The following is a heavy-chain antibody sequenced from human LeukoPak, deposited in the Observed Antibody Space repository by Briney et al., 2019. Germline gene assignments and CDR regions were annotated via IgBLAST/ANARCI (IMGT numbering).Heavy chain of an antibody. V-gene: IGHV1-69*13. Sequence: SVKVSCTASGGTFSSYAISWVRQAPGQGLEWMGGIIPIFGTANYAQKFQGRVTITADESTSTAYMELSSLRSEDTAVYYCARDGRVGALQLDYWGQGTLVTVSS. CDR1: GGTFSSYA. J-gene: IGHJ4*02. CDR3: ARDGRVGALQLDY. CDR2: IIPIFGTA. D-gene: IGHD1-26*01.